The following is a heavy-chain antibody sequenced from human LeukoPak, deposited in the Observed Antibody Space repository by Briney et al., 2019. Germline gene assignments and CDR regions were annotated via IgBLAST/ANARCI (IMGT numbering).Heavy chain of an antibody. V-gene: IGHV4-30-4*01. CDR1: GGSISSGDYY. J-gene: IGHJ4*02. CDR3: ARVGLRDYYDSSGYYIFDY. D-gene: IGHD3-22*01. Sequence: SETLSLTCTVSGGSISSGDYYWRWIRQPPGKGLEWIGYIYYSGSTYYNPSLKSRVTISVDTSKNQFSLKLSSVTAADTAVYYCARVGLRDYYDSSGYYIFDYWGQGTLVTVSS. CDR2: IYYSGST.